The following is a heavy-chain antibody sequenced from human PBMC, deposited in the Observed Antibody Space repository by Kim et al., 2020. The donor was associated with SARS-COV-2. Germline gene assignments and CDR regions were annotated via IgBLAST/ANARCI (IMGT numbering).Heavy chain of an antibody. Sequence: YADSVKSGLIISRDHSKNTLYLQMNSLRAEDTAVYYCATVVFYYDAGYFKNWGQGTLVIVSS. V-gene: IGHV3-66*01. D-gene: IGHD3-22*01. J-gene: IGHJ1*01. CDR3: ATVVFYYDAGYFKN.